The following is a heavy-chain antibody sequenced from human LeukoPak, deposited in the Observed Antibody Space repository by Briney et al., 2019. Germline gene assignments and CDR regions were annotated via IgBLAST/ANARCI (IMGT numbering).Heavy chain of an antibody. CDR3: ARDPPRSTGRKNGMDV. D-gene: IGHD3-9*01. J-gene: IGHJ6*02. CDR2: ISSSGSTI. CDR1: GFTFSDYY. Sequence: GGSLRLSCAASGFTFSDYYMSWIRQAPGKGLEWVSYISSSGSTIYYADSVKGRFTISRDNAKNSLYLQMNSLRAEDTAVYYCARDPPRSTGRKNGMDVWGQGTTVTVSS. V-gene: IGHV3-11*01.